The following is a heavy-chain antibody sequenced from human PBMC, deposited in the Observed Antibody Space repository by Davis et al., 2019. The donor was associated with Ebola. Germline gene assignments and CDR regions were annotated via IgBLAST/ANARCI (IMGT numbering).Heavy chain of an antibody. Sequence: GESLKISCAASGFTFSSYGMHWVRQAPGKGLEWVAVIWYDGSNKYYADSVKGRFTISRDDSKNTAYLQMNSLKTEDTAVYYCTNSSPDYWGQGTLVTVSS. V-gene: IGHV3-33*06. CDR3: TNSSPDY. CDR1: GFTFSSYG. J-gene: IGHJ4*02. D-gene: IGHD6-19*01. CDR2: IWYDGSNK.